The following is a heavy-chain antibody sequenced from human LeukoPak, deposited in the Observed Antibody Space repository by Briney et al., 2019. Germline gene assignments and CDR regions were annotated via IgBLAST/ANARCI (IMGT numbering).Heavy chain of an antibody. J-gene: IGHJ3*02. Sequence: SETLSFTCAVSGDSFSSHYWTWIRQSPGTGLEWIGYISHIGRTNYNPSLKSRVTISIDTSKNQFSLKLRSVTAADTAVYYCARDLVTVTKGFDIWGQGTMVSVSS. CDR2: ISHIGRT. D-gene: IGHD4-17*01. V-gene: IGHV4-59*11. CDR3: ARDLVTVTKGFDI. CDR1: GDSFSSHY.